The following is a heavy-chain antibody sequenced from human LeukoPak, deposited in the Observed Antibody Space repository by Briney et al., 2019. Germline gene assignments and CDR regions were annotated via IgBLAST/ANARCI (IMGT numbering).Heavy chain of an antibody. CDR1: GVPLSGYYY. J-gene: IGHJ1*01. CDR2: VSSSGTP. D-gene: IGHD4-17*01. Sequence: SETLSLTCTVPGVPLSGYYYWTWIRQPAGKGLEWICRVSSSGTPEYNPSLKNRVDISVNPSESRFFLTVTSVTAADTAVYYCARSSDYGDYEYFLHWGQGTLVTVAS. CDR3: ARSSDYGDYEYFLH. V-gene: IGHV4-4*07.